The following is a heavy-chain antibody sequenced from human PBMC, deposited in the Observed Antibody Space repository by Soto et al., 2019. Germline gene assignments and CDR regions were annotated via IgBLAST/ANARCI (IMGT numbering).Heavy chain of an antibody. CDR1: GGTFSSYA. CDR3: ALLKFGRALDAFDI. J-gene: IGHJ3*02. Sequence: ASVKVSCKASGGTFSSYAISWVRQAPGQGLEWMGGIIPIFGTANYAQKFQGRVTITADKSTSTAYMELSSLRSEDTAVYYCALLKFGRALDAFDIWGQGTMVTVSS. CDR2: IIPIFGTA. V-gene: IGHV1-69*06. D-gene: IGHD3-10*01.